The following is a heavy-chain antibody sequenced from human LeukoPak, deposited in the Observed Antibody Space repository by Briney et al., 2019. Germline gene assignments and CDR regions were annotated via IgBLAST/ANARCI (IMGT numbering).Heavy chain of an antibody. J-gene: IGHJ4*02. CDR3: ARGRALPGIAAD. V-gene: IGHV4-30-4*01. D-gene: IGHD6-13*01. CDR2: IYYSGST. Sequence: SQTLSLTCTVSGGSISSGDYYWSWIRQPPGKGLEWIGYIYYSGSTYYNPSLKSRVTVSVDTSKNQFSLKLSSVTAADTAVYYCARGRALPGIAADWGQGTLVTVSS. CDR1: GGSISSGDYY.